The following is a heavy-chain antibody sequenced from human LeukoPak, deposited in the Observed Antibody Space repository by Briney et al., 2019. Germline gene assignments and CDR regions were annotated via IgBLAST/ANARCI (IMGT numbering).Heavy chain of an antibody. CDR2: ISSSSSYI. CDR1: GFTFSNYI. J-gene: IGHJ4*02. Sequence: GGSLRPSCAASGFTFSNYIMKLGRQAPRKGQGLGSSISSSSSYIYYADSVKGRFTISRDNAKNSLYLQMTSRRAEDTAVYYCARVLVSYYDGSGYYFGVLDYWGQGTLVTVSS. V-gene: IGHV3-21*01. D-gene: IGHD3-22*01. CDR3: ARVLVSYYDGSGYYFGVLDY.